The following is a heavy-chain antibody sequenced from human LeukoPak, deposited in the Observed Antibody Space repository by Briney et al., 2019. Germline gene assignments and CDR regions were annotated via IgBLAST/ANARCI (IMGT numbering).Heavy chain of an antibody. V-gene: IGHV3-30*02. CDR1: GFTFSSYG. CDR3: TREYSSGWPFDF. J-gene: IGHJ4*02. CDR2: IRYDGSNK. Sequence: PGGPLSFSGAASGFTFSSYGMHWVRQAPGKGLEWAAFIRYDGSNKYYADSVKGRFTISRDDSKNTAFLQLNSLETEDTAMYYCTREYSSGWPFDFWGQGTLVTVSS. D-gene: IGHD6-19*01.